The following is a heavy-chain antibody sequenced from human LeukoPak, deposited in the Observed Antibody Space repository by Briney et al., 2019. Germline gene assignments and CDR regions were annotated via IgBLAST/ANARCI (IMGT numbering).Heavy chain of an antibody. D-gene: IGHD3-3*01. CDR2: ISYDGSNK. J-gene: IGHJ6*03. Sequence: PGGSLRLSCAASGFTFSSYGMHWVRQAPGKGLEWVAVISYDGSNKYYADSVKGRFTISRDNSKNTLYLQMNSLRAEDTAVYYCAKDGVLRFLEWPPHYYMDVWGKGTTVTVSS. CDR3: AKDGVLRFLEWPPHYYMDV. V-gene: IGHV3-30*18. CDR1: GFTFSSYG.